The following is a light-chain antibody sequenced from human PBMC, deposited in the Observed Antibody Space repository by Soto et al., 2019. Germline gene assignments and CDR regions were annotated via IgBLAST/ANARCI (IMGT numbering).Light chain of an antibody. CDR2: GSS. J-gene: IGKJ1*01. V-gene: IGKV1-17*01. CDR3: LQHNVFPRT. CDR1: QGISSY. Sequence: DIQMTLSPSSLSASIGDRVTITCRASQGISSYLAWYQQKPGKAPKRLIYGSSSLQSGVPSRFSGRGSGTEFTLTIGSLQPEDFATYYCLQHNVFPRTFGQGTKVDIK.